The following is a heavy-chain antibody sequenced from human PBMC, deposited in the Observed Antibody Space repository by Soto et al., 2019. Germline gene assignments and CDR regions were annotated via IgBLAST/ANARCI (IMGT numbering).Heavy chain of an antibody. CDR2: INHSGST. CDR1: GGSIGTTAYY. J-gene: IGHJ5*02. V-gene: IGHV4-39*07. Sequence: SETLSLTCAVSGGSIGTTAYYWGWIRQAPGKGLEGIGSINHSGSTYFSPSLKDRVTMSVDTSKNSFSLKLRSATAADTGLYDCSRRAPEGFDPWGQGTLVTVSS. CDR3: SRRAPEGFDP.